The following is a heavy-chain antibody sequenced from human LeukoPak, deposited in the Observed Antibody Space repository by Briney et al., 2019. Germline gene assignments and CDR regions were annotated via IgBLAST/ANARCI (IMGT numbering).Heavy chain of an antibody. D-gene: IGHD1-26*01. CDR1: GGSFSGYY. Sequence: SETLSLTCAVYGGSFSGYYWSWIRQPPGKGLEWIGEINHSGSTNYNPSLKSRVTISVDTPKNQFSLKLSSVTAADTAVYYCARGGKGSYPWGQGTLVTVSS. CDR2: INHSGST. J-gene: IGHJ5*02. V-gene: IGHV4-34*01. CDR3: ARGGKGSYP.